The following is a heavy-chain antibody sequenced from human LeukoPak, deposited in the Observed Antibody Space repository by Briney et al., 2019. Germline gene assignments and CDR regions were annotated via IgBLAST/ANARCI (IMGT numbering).Heavy chain of an antibody. J-gene: IGHJ4*02. CDR2: IYYSGST. Sequence: SETLSLTCTVSGGSISNYYWSWIRQPPGKGLEWIGYIYYSGSTNYNRSLKSRVTISVDTSKNQFSLKLNSVTAADTAVYYCARRAYGSGSFHRYYFDYWGQGTLVAVSS. D-gene: IGHD3-10*01. CDR1: GGSISNYY. V-gene: IGHV4-59*08. CDR3: ARRAYGSGSFHRYYFDY.